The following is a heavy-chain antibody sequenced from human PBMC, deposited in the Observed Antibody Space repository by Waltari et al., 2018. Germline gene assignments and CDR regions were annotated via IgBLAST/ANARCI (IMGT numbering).Heavy chain of an antibody. V-gene: IGHV1-46*03. CDR2: INPSDGGT. D-gene: IGHD3-16*01. CDR3: SRDGLEYYYGMDV. J-gene: IGHJ6*02. Sequence: QVQLVQSGAEVKKPGTSVKISCKAAGYIFTTYHVYWVRQAPGEGLQYTGAINPSDGGTHYAQRFRGRVTMTRATSTSTVYMEIHSLRVEDTAVYYCSRDGLEYYYGMDVWGQGTTVTVSS. CDR1: GYIFTTYH.